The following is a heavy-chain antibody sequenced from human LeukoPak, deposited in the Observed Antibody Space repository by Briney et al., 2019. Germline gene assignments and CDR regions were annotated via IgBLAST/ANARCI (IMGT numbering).Heavy chain of an antibody. J-gene: IGHJ4*02. V-gene: IGHV1-2*06. CDR3: ASALGHCSDSICPRY. CDR2: INPNSGGT. CDR1: GYTFTGYH. D-gene: IGHD2-15*01. Sequence: ASVKVSCKTSGYTFTGYHMYWVRQAPGQGLEWMGRINPNSGGTNYAQKFQGRVTMTRDTSISTVYMELSRLTSDDTAVYYCASALGHCSDSICPRYWGQGTLVTVSS.